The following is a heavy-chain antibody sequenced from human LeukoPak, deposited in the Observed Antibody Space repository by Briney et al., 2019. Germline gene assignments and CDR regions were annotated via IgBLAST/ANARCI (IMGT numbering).Heavy chain of an antibody. CDR1: GGSISSSSYY. CDR3: AAPNYDFWSGLFPFDY. V-gene: IGHV4-39*01. J-gene: IGHJ4*02. Sequence: SETLSLTCTVSGGSISSSSYYWGWIRQPPGKGLEWIGSIYYSGSTYYNPSLKSRVTISVDTSKNQFSLKLSSVTAADTAVYYCAAPNYDFWSGLFPFDYWGQGTLVTVSS. D-gene: IGHD3-3*01. CDR2: IYYSGST.